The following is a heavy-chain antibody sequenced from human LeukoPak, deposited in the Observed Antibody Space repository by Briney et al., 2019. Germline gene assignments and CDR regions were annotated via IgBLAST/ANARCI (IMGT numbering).Heavy chain of an antibody. Sequence: GGSLRLSCAASGFTFSSYAMSWVRQAPGKGLEWVSAISGSGGSTYYADSVKGRFTISRDNSKNTLYLQMNSLRAEDTAVYYCAKDWGLRFLEWLLYFGGQGTLVTVSS. V-gene: IGHV3-23*01. D-gene: IGHD3-3*01. CDR2: ISGSGGST. CDR1: GFTFSSYA. J-gene: IGHJ4*02. CDR3: AKDWGLRFLEWLLYF.